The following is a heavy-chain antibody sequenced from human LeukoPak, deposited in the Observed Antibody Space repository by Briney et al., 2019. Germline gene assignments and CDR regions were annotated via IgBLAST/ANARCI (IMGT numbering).Heavy chain of an antibody. J-gene: IGHJ4*02. CDR2: IYYSGST. CDR3: ARGGPVGY. CDR1: GGSISSSSYY. D-gene: IGHD1-26*01. V-gene: IGHV4-39*07. Sequence: SESLSLTCTVSGGSISSSSYYWGWIRQPPGKGLEWIGSIYYSGSTYYNPSLKSRVTISVDTSKNQFSLKLSSVTAADTAVYYCARGGPVGYWGQGTLVTVSS.